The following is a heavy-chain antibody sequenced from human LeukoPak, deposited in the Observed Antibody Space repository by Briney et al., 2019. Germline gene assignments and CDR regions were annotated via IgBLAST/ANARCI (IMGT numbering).Heavy chain of an antibody. J-gene: IGHJ6*02. V-gene: IGHV3-21*01. Sequence: GGSLRLSCAASEFTFSDHSMHWVRQPPGTGLGWISSISSRSTHRHYADSVKGRFTISRDNAKNSLYLQLSSLRAEDTAVYYCARQDYYGSGSHYKDYYYGGLGVWGQGTTVTVSS. CDR1: EFTFSDHS. CDR2: ISSRSTHR. CDR3: ARQDYYGSGSHYKDYYYGGLGV. D-gene: IGHD3-10*01.